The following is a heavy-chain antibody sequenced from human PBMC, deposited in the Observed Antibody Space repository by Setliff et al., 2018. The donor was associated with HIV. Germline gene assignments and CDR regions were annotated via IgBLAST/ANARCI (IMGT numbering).Heavy chain of an antibody. CDR2: IIPVFGTA. J-gene: IGHJ3*02. V-gene: IGHV1-69*13. CDR3: ARGMYSSGWYDAFDI. D-gene: IGHD6-19*01. Sequence: GASVKVSCKTSGGIISWVRQAPGQGLEWMGRIIPVFGTANYAQNFQGRVTITADESTSTAYMELSSLRSEDTAVYYCARGMYSSGWYDAFDIWGQGTMVTVSS. CDR1: GGI.